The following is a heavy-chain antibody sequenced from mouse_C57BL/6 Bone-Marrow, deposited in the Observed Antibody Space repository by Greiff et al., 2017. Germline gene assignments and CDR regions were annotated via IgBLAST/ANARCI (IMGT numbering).Heavy chain of an antibody. CDR1: GFSLTTYG. J-gene: IGHJ1*03. CDR2: IWSGGNT. V-gene: IGHV2-2*01. CDR3: ARNGYYYGTYWYFDV. D-gene: IGHD1-1*01. Sequence: QVHVKQSGPGLVQPSQSLSITCTVSGFSLTTYGLHWVCLSPGTGLALPGVIWSGGNTDFTAALIPRLSISKNNSKSQVFYKMNSLQADDTAIYYCARNGYYYGTYWYFDVWGTGTTVTVSS.